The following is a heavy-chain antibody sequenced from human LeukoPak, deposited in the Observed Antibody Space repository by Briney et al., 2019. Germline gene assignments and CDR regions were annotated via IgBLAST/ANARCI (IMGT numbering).Heavy chain of an antibody. Sequence: PSETLSLTCTVSGGSISSSQHRGWIRQPPGKGLEWIGEINHSGSTNYNPSLKSRVTISVDTSKNQFSLKLSSVTAADTAVYYCARGSAITMVRGVIRRWFDPWGQGTLVTVSS. J-gene: IGHJ5*02. V-gene: IGHV4-34*01. D-gene: IGHD3-10*01. CDR1: GGSISSSQH. CDR2: INHSGST. CDR3: ARGSAITMVRGVIRRWFDP.